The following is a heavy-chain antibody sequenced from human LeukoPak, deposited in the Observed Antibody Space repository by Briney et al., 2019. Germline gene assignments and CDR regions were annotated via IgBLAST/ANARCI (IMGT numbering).Heavy chain of an antibody. D-gene: IGHD5-12*01. CDR1: GCTFTGYY. Sequence: ASVKVSCKASGCTFTGYYMHWVRQAPGQGLEWMGWIIPNSGDSNYAQKFQGRVTMTRDTSINTAYMELSSLRSDDTAVYYCARGGWLRFWGQGTLVTVSS. V-gene: IGHV1-2*02. CDR2: IIPNSGDS. J-gene: IGHJ4*02. CDR3: ARGGWLRF.